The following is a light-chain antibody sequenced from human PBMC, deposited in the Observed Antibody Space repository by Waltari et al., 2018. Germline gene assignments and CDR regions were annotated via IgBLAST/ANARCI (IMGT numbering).Light chain of an antibody. CDR3: ETGGHGTWV. V-gene: IGLV4-69*01. J-gene: IGLJ3*02. Sequence: QLVLTQSPSASASLGASVKLTCTLSSGHSSNIIAWLQQRPERGPRYLMKVNSDGSHSKGDDSPDRFSGSSSGAERYLIISSLQSEDEADYYCETGGHGTWVFGGGTKLTGL. CDR1: SGHSSNI. CDR2: VNSDGSH.